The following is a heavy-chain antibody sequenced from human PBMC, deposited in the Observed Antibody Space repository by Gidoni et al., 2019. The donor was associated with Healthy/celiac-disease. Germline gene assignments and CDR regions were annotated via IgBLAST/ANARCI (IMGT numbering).Heavy chain of an antibody. V-gene: IGHV4-59*01. CDR3: ARGDGIFGVVSFDP. CDR1: GGSISSYY. J-gene: IGHJ5*02. CDR2: IYYSGST. Sequence: QVQLQESGPGLVKPSETLSLTCTVSGGSISSYYWSWIRQPPGKGLEWIGYIYYSGSTNYNPSLKSRVTISVDTSKNQFSLKLSSVTAADTAVYYCARGDGIFGVVSFDPWGQGTLVTVSS. D-gene: IGHD3-3*01.